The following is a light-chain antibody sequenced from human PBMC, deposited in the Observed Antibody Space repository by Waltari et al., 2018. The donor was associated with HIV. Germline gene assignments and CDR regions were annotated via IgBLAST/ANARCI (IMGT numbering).Light chain of an antibody. Sequence: DIQMTQSPSPLSASVGDRVTITCRASERISRWLAWYQQKPGKAPKLLIYTASSLQSRVPSRFSGSGSWTEFTLTITGLQPDDFATYYCQQDYTYPWTFGHGTKVEIK. J-gene: IGKJ1*01. CDR3: QQDYTYPWT. CDR1: ERISRW. CDR2: TAS. V-gene: IGKV1-5*03.